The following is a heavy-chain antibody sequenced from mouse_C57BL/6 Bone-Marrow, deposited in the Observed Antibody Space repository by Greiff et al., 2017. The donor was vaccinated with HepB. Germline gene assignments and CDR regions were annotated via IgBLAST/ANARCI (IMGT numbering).Heavy chain of an antibody. Sequence: VQLQQSGAELVKPGASVKLSCKASGYTFTSYGMHWVKQRPGQGLEWIGMIHPNSGSTNYNEKFKSKATLTVDKSSSTAYMQLSSLTSEDSAVYYCAREGDSSGPWFAYWGQGTLVTVSA. CDR1: GYTFTSYG. CDR2: IHPNSGST. D-gene: IGHD3-2*02. J-gene: IGHJ3*01. CDR3: AREGDSSGPWFAY. V-gene: IGHV1-64*01.